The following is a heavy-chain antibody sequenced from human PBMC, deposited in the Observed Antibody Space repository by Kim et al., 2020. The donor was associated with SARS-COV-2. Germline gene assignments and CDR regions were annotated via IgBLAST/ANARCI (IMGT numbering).Heavy chain of an antibody. CDR2: ISSSGSTI. CDR1: GFTFSDYY. D-gene: IGHD3-10*01. CDR3: ARVKVITMVLLSSYYFDY. V-gene: IGHV3-11*01. J-gene: IGHJ4*02. Sequence: GGSLRLSCAASGFTFSDYYMSWIRQAPGKGLEWVSYISSSGSTIYYADSVKGRFTISRDNAKNSLYLQMNSLRAEDTAVYYCARVKVITMVLLSSYYFDYWGQGTLVTVSS.